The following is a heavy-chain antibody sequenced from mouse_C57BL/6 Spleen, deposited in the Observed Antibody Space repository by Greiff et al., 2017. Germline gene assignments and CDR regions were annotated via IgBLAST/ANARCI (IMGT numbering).Heavy chain of an antibody. D-gene: IGHD2-3*01. J-gene: IGHJ3*01. V-gene: IGHV1-52*01. CDR3: ARGDGYSLAY. CDR1: GYTFTSYW. Sequence: VQLHQPGAELVRPGSSVKLSCKASGYTFTSYWMHWVKQRPIQGLEWIGNIDPSDSETHYNQKFKDKATLTVDKSSSTAYMQLSSLTSEDSAVYYCARGDGYSLAYWGQGTLVTVSA. CDR2: IDPSDSET.